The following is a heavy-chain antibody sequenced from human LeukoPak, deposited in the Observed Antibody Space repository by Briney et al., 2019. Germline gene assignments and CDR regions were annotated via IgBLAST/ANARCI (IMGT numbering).Heavy chain of an antibody. CDR3: ARDFWILGRPAYYYYGMDV. CDR2: IIPIFGTA. D-gene: IGHD3-3*01. J-gene: IGHJ6*02. Sequence: GASVKVSCKASGGTFSSYAISWVRPAPGQGLEWMGGIIPIFGTANYAQKFQGRVTMTADESTSTAYMEMSSLRSEDTAVYYCARDFWILGRPAYYYYGMDVWGQGTTVTVSS. V-gene: IGHV1-69*13. CDR1: GGTFSSYA.